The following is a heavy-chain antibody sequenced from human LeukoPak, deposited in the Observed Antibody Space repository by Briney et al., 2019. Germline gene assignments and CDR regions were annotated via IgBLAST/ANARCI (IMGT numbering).Heavy chain of an antibody. CDR3: ARDPGEDRSLDY. D-gene: IGHD7-27*01. Sequence: ASVKVSCKASGYTFTSYDINWVRQATGQGLEWMGWMNPNSGNTGYAQKFQGRVTMTRNTSISTAYMELSSLRSEDTAVYYCARDPGEDRSLDYWGQGTLVTVSS. CDR1: GYTFTSYD. CDR2: MNPNSGNT. J-gene: IGHJ4*02. V-gene: IGHV1-8*01.